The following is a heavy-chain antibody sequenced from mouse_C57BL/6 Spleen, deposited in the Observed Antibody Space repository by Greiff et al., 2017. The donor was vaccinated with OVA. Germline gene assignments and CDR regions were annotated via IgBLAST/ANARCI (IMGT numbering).Heavy chain of an antibody. V-gene: IGHV1-53*01. CDR1: GYTFTSYW. CDR2: INPSNGGT. J-gene: IGHJ3*01. CDR3: ARRGGPSAYGNLWFAY. Sequence: QVQLQQPGTELVKPGASVKLSCKASGYTFTSYWMHWVKQRPGQGLEWIGNINPSNGGTNYNEKFKSKATLTADKSSSTAYMQLSSLTSEDSAVYYCARRGGPSAYGNLWFAYWGQGTLVTVSA. D-gene: IGHD2-1*01.